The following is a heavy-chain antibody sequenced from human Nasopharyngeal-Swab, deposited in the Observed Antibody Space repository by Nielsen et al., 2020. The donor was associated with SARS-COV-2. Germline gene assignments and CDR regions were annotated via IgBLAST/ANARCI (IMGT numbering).Heavy chain of an antibody. D-gene: IGHD2-2*01. J-gene: IGHJ6*02. V-gene: IGHV4-34*01. Sequence: SETLSLTCAVHVGSFSAYYWSWVRQPPGKGLGWIGEVDHTGRTNNNPSLQSRVTMSVDTSKNQSSLTLSSVTAADTAVYYCARGGYQLLLRSYYYGMDVWSQGTTVTVSS. CDR1: VGSFSAYY. CDR2: VDHTGRT. CDR3: ARGGYQLLLRSYYYGMDV.